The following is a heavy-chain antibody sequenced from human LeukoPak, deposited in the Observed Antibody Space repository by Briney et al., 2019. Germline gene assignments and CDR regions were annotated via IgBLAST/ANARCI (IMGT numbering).Heavy chain of an antibody. CDR1: GGSISSSSYY. CDR3: ARYIVVVVAATFAFDI. V-gene: IGHV4-39*07. J-gene: IGHJ3*02. CDR2: IYYSGST. D-gene: IGHD2-15*01. Sequence: SETLSLTCTVSGGSISSSSYYWGWIRQPPGKGLEWIGSIYYSGSTYYNPSLKSRVTISVDTSKNQFSLKLSSVTAADTAVYYCARYIVVVVAATFAFDIWGQGTMVTVSS.